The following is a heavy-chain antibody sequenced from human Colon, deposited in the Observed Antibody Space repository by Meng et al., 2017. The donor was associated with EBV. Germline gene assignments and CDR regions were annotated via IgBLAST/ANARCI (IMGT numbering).Heavy chain of an antibody. Sequence: QVQLHASGPGLVQPSWTLSLTCTVSGGSISSYYWSWIRQPPWKGLEWIGYIYYSGSTNYNPSLKSRVTISVDTSKNQFSLKLSSVTAADTAVYYCARGRRWLQFDYWGQGTLVTVSS. CDR3: ARGRRWLQFDY. D-gene: IGHD5-24*01. V-gene: IGHV4-59*01. CDR2: IYYSGST. J-gene: IGHJ4*02. CDR1: GGSISSYY.